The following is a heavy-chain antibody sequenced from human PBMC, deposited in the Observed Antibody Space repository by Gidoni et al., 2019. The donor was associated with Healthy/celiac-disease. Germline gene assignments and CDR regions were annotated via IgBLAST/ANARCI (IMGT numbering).Heavy chain of an antibody. CDR1: GYTFTSHG. Sequence: QGQLGQSGAEVKKPGASVKVSCKASGYTFTSHGSCWVRQAPGQGLEWMGCISAYNGYTNYAQKLQGRVAMTTDTSPSTAYMELRSLGSDDTAVYYGARAGYSSSPIDYWGQGTLVTVSS. CDR2: ISAYNGYT. D-gene: IGHD6-13*01. V-gene: IGHV1-18*01. CDR3: ARAGYSSSPIDY. J-gene: IGHJ4*02.